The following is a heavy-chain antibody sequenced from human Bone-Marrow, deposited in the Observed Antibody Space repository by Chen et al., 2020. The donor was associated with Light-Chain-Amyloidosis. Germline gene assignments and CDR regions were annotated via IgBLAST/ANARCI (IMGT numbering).Heavy chain of an antibody. CDR1: GYSFATYW. CDR2: FYPGDSEI. V-gene: IGHV5-51*01. J-gene: IGHJ4*02. CDR3: ARRDNDGYYYFDS. Sequence: EVQLVQSGPEVKKPGESLKISCKGSGYSFATYWIGWVRQMPGKGLEWMGIFYPGDSEITYSPYSPAFQGQVTFSADTSINTAYLHWSSLKPSDTAIYYCARRDNDGYYYFDSWGQGTLVTVSS. D-gene: IGHD5-12*01.